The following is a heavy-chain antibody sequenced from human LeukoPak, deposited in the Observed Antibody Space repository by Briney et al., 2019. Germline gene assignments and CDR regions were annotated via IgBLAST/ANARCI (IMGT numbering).Heavy chain of an antibody. Sequence: GGSLRLSCAASGFTFSSYGMHWVRQAPGKGLEWVAVISYDGSNKYYADSVMGRFTISRDNSKNTLYLQMNSLRAEDTAVYYCAKDVSWAYYYDSSGYHPDYWGQGTLVTVSS. J-gene: IGHJ4*02. V-gene: IGHV3-30*18. D-gene: IGHD3-22*01. CDR3: AKDVSWAYYYDSSGYHPDY. CDR2: ISYDGSNK. CDR1: GFTFSSYG.